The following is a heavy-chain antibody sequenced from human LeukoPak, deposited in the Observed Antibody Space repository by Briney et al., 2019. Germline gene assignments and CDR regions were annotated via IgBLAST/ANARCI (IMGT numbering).Heavy chain of an antibody. V-gene: IGHV4-34*01. CDR3: ARALTGYPYYGMDV. CDR2: MNRGGSS. D-gene: IGHD3-9*01. CDR1: GASFSGYH. J-gene: IGHJ6*02. Sequence: PSETLSLTCAVYGASFSGYHWSWIRQPPGKGLEWIGEMNRGGSSNYNPSLKSRVTIVLDTSKNQLSLKLTSVTAADTAIYYCARALTGYPYYGMDVWGQGTTVVVSS.